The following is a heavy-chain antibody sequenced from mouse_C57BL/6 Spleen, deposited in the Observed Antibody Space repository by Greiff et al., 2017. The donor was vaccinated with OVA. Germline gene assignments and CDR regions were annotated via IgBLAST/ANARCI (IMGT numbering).Heavy chain of an antibody. CDR1: GFTFSDYG. Sequence: VQLKESGGGLVKPGGSLKLSCAASGFTFSDYGMHWVRQAPEKGLEWVAYISSGSSTIYYADTAKGRFTISRDNAKNTLFLQMTSLRSEDTAMYYCARNWEFDYWGQGTTLTVSS. V-gene: IGHV5-17*01. J-gene: IGHJ2*01. CDR2: ISSGSSTI. CDR3: ARNWEFDY. D-gene: IGHD4-1*01.